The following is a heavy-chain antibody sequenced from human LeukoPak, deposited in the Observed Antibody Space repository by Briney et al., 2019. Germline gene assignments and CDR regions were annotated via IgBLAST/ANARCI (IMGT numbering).Heavy chain of an antibody. CDR3: ARLVATTGRLYFDY. Sequence: GGSLRLSCAASGFIFSIYAMSWVRQAPGKGLEYVSVIYSGGNTYYGGSVKGRFTISRDNSKNTIYLQMNSLRAEDTAVFYCARLVATTGRLYFDYWGQGNLVTVSS. CDR2: IYSGGNT. CDR1: GFIFSIYA. J-gene: IGHJ4*02. D-gene: IGHD1-1*01. V-gene: IGHV3-23*03.